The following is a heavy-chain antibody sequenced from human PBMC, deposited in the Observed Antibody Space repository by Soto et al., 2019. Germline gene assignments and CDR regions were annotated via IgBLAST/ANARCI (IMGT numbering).Heavy chain of an antibody. D-gene: IGHD2-2*01. Sequence: QVQLVQSGAEVKKPGASVKVSCKASGYTFTSYGISWVRQAPGQGLEWMGWISNYNGDTNHAQKLQGRVTMNTDTPTSTAYMELRSMKSAHTAVYYCRRGYQLFAGNYVDYWGQGTLVTVYS. CDR2: ISNYNGDT. CDR3: RRGYQLFAGNYVDY. J-gene: IGHJ4*02. V-gene: IGHV1-18*01. CDR1: GYTFTSYG.